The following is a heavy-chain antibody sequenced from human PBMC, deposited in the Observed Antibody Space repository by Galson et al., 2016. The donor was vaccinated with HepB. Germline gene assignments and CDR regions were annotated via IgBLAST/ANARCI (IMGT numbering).Heavy chain of an antibody. CDR2: ITRSGDAT. CDR3: GKHGGFDY. J-gene: IGHJ4*02. D-gene: IGHD3-16*01. CDR1: GFSFSNSG. V-gene: IGHV3-23*01. Sequence: SLRLSCAASGFSFSNSGISWVRQAPGRGLEWVPGITRSGDATHHADFVKGRFTISRDNSKNTLYLYMNNLTAGDTAIYYCGKHGGFDYWGQGALVTVSS.